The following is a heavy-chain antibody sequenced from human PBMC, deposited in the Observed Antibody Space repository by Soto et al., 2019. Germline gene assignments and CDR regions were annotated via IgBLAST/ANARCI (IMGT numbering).Heavy chain of an antibody. Sequence: QVQLVESGGGLVQPGRSLRLSCAASGFTFSNYGMHWVRQAPGKGLEWVAVIWYDGSNKYYADSVKGRFTISRDNSKNTLHLQMNSLRDEDTAAYYCARAPPKVEATTSFDYWGQGTLVTVSS. CDR2: IWYDGSNK. D-gene: IGHD1-26*01. CDR3: ARAPPKVEATTSFDY. J-gene: IGHJ4*02. V-gene: IGHV3-33*01. CDR1: GFTFSNYG.